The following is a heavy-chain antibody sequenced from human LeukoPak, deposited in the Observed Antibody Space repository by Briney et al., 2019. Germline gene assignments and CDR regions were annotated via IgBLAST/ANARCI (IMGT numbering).Heavy chain of an antibody. V-gene: IGHV3-53*01. D-gene: IGHD3-3*02. CDR1: GFSVSLNY. Sequence: GSLRLSCAASGFSVSLNYMNWVRQAPGKGLEWVSILYSGSDTYYADSVKGRFTISRDSSKNMLFLHMNSLRAEDTAVYYCARVGDHFHWYLDLWGRGTLVTVSS. J-gene: IGHJ2*01. CDR3: ARVGDHFHWYLDL. CDR2: LYSGSDT.